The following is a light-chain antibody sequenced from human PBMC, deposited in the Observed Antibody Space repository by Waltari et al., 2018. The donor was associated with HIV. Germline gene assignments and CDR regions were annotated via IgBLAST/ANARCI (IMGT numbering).Light chain of an antibody. V-gene: IGKV3-20*01. Sequence: EIVLTQSPGTLSLSPGERATLSCRASQSVSSSNLAWYQQNPDQAPRLLIYGASSRATGIPDRFSGSGSGTDFTLTISRLEPEDFAVYYCQQYGGSPLTFGQGTKVEIK. J-gene: IGKJ1*01. CDR1: QSVSSSN. CDR2: GAS. CDR3: QQYGGSPLT.